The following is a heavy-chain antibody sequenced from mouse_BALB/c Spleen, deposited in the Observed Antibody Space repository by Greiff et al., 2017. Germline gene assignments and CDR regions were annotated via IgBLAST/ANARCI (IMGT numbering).Heavy chain of an antibody. J-gene: IGHJ3*01. D-gene: IGHD2-4*01. CDR2: ISDGGSYT. V-gene: IGHV5-4*02. CDR3: ARGRYDSFAY. CDR1: GFTFSDYY. Sequence: EVQGVESGGGLVKPGGSLKLSCAASGFTFSDYYMYWVRQTPEKRLEWVATISDGGSYTYYPDSVKGRFTISRDNAKNNLYLQMSSLKSEDTAMYYCARGRYDSFAYWGQGTLVTVFA.